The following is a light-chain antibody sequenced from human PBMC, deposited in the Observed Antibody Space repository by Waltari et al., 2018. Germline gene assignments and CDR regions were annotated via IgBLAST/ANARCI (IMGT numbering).Light chain of an antibody. CDR2: EDT. CDR1: RGDVGSYNL. Sequence: QSALTQPASVSGSPGQAITISCTGTRGDVGSYNLVSCYQQHPGKAPKLMPYEDTKRPSGVSFLFSGSKSGDTASLTISGLQAEDEADSYCCSYAGSSPHVVFGGGTKLTVL. V-gene: IGLV2-23*01. CDR3: CSYAGSSPHVV. J-gene: IGLJ2*01.